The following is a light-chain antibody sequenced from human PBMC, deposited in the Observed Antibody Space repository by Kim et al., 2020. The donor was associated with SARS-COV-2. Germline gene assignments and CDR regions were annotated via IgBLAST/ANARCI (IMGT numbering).Light chain of an antibody. V-gene: IGKV3-11*01. CDR1: QSVRNY. J-gene: IGKJ4*01. Sequence: LSPGERATLSCRASQSVRNYLAWYQQKPGQAPRLLIYETSNRATGIPVRFSGSGSGTDFTLTISSLEPEDFAVYYCHQRNIWPLTFGGGTKVDIK. CDR2: ETS. CDR3: HQRNIWPLT.